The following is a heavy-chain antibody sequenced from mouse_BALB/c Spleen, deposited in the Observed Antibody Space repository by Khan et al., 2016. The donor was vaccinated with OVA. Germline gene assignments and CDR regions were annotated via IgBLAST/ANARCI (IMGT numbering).Heavy chain of an antibody. CDR3: ARIKKIVATYFDY. V-gene: IGHV1S81*02. D-gene: IGHD1-1*01. CDR1: VYTFTSYW. J-gene: IGHJ2*01. CDR2: TNPTNGRT. Sequence: QVQLKESGAELVKAVASVKMSCKASVYTFTSYWMHWVKQRLGQGLEWFAETNPTNGRTYYNEKFKSKATLTVDKSSSTAYMLLSGPTFEDSAVYYCARIKKIVATYFDYWGQGTTLTVSS.